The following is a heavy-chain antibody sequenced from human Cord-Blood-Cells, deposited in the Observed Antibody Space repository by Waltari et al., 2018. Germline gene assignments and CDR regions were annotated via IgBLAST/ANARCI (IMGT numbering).Heavy chain of an antibody. CDR1: GYTFTGYY. CDR3: AREVRYCSSTSCYYYYYGMDV. V-gene: IGHV1-2*04. Sequence: QVQLVQSGAEVKKPGASVKVSCKASGYTFTGYYMHWVRQAPGQGLEWMGWINPNSGGTNYAQKFQGWVTMTRDTSISTAYMELSRLRSDDTAVYYCAREVRYCSSTSCYYYYYGMDVWGQGTTVTVSS. D-gene: IGHD2-2*01. CDR2: INPNSGGT. J-gene: IGHJ6*02.